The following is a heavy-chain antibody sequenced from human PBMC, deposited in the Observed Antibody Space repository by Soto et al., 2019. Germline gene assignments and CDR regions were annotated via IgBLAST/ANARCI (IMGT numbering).Heavy chain of an antibody. CDR1: GLIVSRNH. J-gene: IGHJ4*02. CDR3: ARSYGDYYVY. V-gene: IGHV3-66*01. CDR2: KYSDGSK. D-gene: IGHD4-17*01. Sequence: EAHLAESGGGLVQAGGSLRLSCATSGLIVSRNHMSWVRQAPGTGLEWVSIKYSDGSKHYADSVRDRFTISRDESKNTVYRELISVRVEDTAVYYCARSYGDYYVYWGQGTLVTVSS.